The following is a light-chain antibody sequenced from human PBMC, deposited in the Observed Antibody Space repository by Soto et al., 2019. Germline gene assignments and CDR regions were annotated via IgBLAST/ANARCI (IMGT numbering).Light chain of an antibody. V-gene: IGKV1-9*01. Sequence: DIQLSKSPSLLSESLGDRVTITCRASHDISTFLAWYQQKPGKAPKLLIYEASTLQRGVPSRFSGSGSGTEFTLTISGLLPEDFAAYHCQQLYTLPFTFGQGTRLEI. CDR3: QQLYTLPFT. J-gene: IGKJ5*01. CDR1: HDISTF. CDR2: EAS.